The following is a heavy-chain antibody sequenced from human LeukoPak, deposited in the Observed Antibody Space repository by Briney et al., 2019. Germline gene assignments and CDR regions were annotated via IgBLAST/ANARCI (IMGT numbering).Heavy chain of an antibody. CDR3: ARGGFGELY. CDR1: GFTFSSYS. CDR2: ISSTSTYI. V-gene: IGHV3-21*01. J-gene: IGHJ4*02. Sequence: KPGGSLRLSCAASGFTFSSYSMNWVRQAPGKGLEWVSSISSTSTYIYYADSVEGRFTISRDNAKNSLYLQVNSLRAEDTAVYYCARGGFGELYWGQGTLVTVSS. D-gene: IGHD3-10*01.